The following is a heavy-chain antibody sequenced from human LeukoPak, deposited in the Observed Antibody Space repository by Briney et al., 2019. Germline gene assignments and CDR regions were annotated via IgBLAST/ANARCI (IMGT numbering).Heavy chain of an antibody. CDR2: INPKTAAT. D-gene: IGHD5-24*01. J-gene: IGHJ4*02. CDR3: ARDREMAVFDY. V-gene: IGHV1-2*02. Sequence: ASVKVSCKASGYTFIDYYIHWMRQAPGQGLQWMGWINPKTAATEYTLKFQGRVTMTRDTSISTAYMELSRLRSDDTAVYYCARDREMAVFDYWGQGTLVTVSS. CDR1: GYTFIDYY.